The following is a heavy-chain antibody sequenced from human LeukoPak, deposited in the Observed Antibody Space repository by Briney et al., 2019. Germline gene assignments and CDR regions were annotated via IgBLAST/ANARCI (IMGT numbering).Heavy chain of an antibody. CDR3: VRERFHGSGAPKFDF. Sequence: GGSLRLSCAASGFTFDDHGMSWVRQAPGKGLEWVSGIKWDGGRTGYADSVKGRFTISRDNAKNSLHLQVNSLRAEDTAVYYCVRERFHGSGAPKFDFWGQGTLVTVSS. D-gene: IGHD3-10*01. CDR2: IKWDGGRT. J-gene: IGHJ4*02. V-gene: IGHV3-20*04. CDR1: GFTFDDHG.